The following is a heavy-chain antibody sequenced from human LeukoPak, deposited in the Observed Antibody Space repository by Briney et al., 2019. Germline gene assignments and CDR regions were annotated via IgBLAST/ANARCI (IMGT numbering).Heavy chain of an antibody. CDR1: GGSISSSSYY. CDR2: IYYSGST. Sequence: SETLSLTCTVSGGSISSSSYYWGWIRQSPGKGLEWIGSIYYSGSTYYNPSLKSRVTISLDTSKNQFSLKVSSVTAADTAVYYCARQVGGTLDYWGQGTLVTVSS. J-gene: IGHJ4*02. V-gene: IGHV4-39*07. CDR3: ARQVGGTLDY. D-gene: IGHD1-26*01.